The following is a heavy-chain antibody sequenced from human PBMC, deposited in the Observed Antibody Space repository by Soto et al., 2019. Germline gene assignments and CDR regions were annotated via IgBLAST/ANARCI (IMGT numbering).Heavy chain of an antibody. CDR3: ARAYWWFDP. CDR2: IYYSGST. J-gene: IGHJ5*02. Sequence: LSLTCTVSGGSISSYYWSWIRQPPGKGLEWIGYIYYSGSTNYNPSLKSRVTISVDTSKNQFSLKLSSVTAADTAVYYCARAYWWFDPWGQGTLVTVSS. CDR1: GGSISSYY. D-gene: IGHD2-8*02. V-gene: IGHV4-59*01.